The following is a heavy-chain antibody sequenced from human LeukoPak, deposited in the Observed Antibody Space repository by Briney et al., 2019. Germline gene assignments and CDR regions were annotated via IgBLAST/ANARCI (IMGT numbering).Heavy chain of an antibody. V-gene: IGHV1-69*02. J-gene: IGHJ5*02. CDR1: GGTFSSYT. CDR3: ASDYYDSSGYYR. CDR2: IIPILGIA. Sequence: SVKASCKASGGTFSSYTISWVRQAPGQGLEWMGRIIPILGIANYAQKFQGRVTITADKSTSTAYMELSSLRSGDTAVYYCASDYYDSSGYYRWGQGTLVTVSS. D-gene: IGHD3-22*01.